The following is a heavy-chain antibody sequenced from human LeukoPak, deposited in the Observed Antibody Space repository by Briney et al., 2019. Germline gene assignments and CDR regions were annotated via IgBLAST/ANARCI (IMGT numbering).Heavy chain of an antibody. CDR1: GGSISSGDYY. J-gene: IGHJ5*02. Sequence: SETLSLTCTVSGGSISSGDYYWSWIRQPPGKGLEWIGYIYYSGSTYYNPSLKSQVTISVDTSKNQFSLKLSSVTTADTAVYYCARDGCSSTSCYGRGWFDPWGQGTLVTVSS. D-gene: IGHD2-2*01. V-gene: IGHV4-30-4*01. CDR3: ARDGCSSTSCYGRGWFDP. CDR2: IYYSGST.